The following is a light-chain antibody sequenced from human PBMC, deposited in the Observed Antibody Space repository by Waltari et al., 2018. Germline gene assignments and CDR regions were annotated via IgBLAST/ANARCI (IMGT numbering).Light chain of an antibody. J-gene: IGLJ3*02. Sequence: QSALTQPASVSGSPGQSITIPCTGTSSDVGNYNLVSWYQQYPGKAPKVMIYDDNRRPSGVSDRFSGSKFGNTASLTISGVQAEDEADYYCCSYAGSYTWVFGGGTKLTVL. V-gene: IGLV2-23*01. CDR3: CSYAGSYTWV. CDR1: SSDVGNYNL. CDR2: DDN.